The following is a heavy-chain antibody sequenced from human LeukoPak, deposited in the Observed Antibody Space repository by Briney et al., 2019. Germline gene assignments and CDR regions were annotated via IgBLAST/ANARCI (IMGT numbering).Heavy chain of an antibody. J-gene: IGHJ4*02. D-gene: IGHD1-14*01. V-gene: IGHV3-66*01. Sequence: GGSLRLSCAASGFTVSSNYMSWVRQAPGKGLEWVSVIYSGGSTYYADSVKGRFTISRDNSKNTLYLQMNSLRAEDTAVYYCARDGDSITGYYFDYWGQGTLVTVSS. CDR1: GFTVSSNY. CDR3: ARDGDSITGYYFDY. CDR2: IYSGGST.